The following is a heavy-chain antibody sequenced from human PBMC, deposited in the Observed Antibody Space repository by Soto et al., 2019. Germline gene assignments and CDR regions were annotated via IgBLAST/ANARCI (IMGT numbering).Heavy chain of an antibody. D-gene: IGHD4-17*01. CDR1: GGSISSGGYY. CDR3: ARATQDYGDYGGAFDI. CDR2: IYYSGST. J-gene: IGHJ3*02. V-gene: IGHV4-31*03. Sequence: QVQLQESGPGLVKPSQTLSLICTVSGGSISSGGYYWSWIRQHPGKGLEWIGYIYYSGSTYYNPSLKSRVTIPVDTYKPQFSLKLSYVTAADTAEYYCARATQDYGDYGGAFDIWGQGTMVTVSS.